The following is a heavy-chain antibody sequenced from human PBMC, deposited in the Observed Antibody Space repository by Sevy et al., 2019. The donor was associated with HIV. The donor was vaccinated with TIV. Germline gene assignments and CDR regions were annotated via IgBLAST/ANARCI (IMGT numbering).Heavy chain of an antibody. D-gene: IGHD6-6*01. Sequence: SETLSLTCTVSGGSISSSSYYWGWIRQPPGKGLEWIGSIFYSGSTYYNPSIKSRVTISVDTSKNQFSLKLSSVTAADTAVYYCARHDRAAHAFDIWGQGTMVTVSS. V-gene: IGHV4-39*01. CDR3: ARHDRAAHAFDI. CDR2: IFYSGST. J-gene: IGHJ3*02. CDR1: GGSISSSSYY.